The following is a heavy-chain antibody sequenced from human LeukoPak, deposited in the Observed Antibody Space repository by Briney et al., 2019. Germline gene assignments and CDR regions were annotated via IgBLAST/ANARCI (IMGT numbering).Heavy chain of an antibody. CDR3: ASADYYDSSGHYFDS. J-gene: IGHJ4*02. Sequence: GESLEISCKGSEFSFTSNWIAWVRQMPGKGLEGMGIFCPGDSDGRYWPLCQGDVPISADKSISTAYLQWTSLQASDTAIYYCASADYYDSSGHYFDSWGQGTLVTVSS. V-gene: IGHV5-51*01. CDR2: FCPGDSDG. D-gene: IGHD3-22*01. CDR1: EFSFTSNW.